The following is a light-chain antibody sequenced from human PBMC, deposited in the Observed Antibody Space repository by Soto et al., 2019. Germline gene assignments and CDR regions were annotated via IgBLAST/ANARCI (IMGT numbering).Light chain of an antibody. V-gene: IGKV1-12*01. Sequence: EMQMTQSPSSVCASVGDRVTITCRASQGISTWLAWYQQKAGKAPNLLIYGAYSRASGITDRFSGSGSGTDFTLTISRLEPEDFAVYYCQQYGFSLRTFGQGTQVEIK. CDR3: QQYGFSLRT. J-gene: IGKJ4*01. CDR1: QGISTW. CDR2: GAY.